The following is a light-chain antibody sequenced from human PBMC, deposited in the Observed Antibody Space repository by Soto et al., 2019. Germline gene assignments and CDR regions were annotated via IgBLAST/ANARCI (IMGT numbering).Light chain of an antibody. CDR1: SSNIGAGYE. V-gene: IGLV1-40*01. Sequence: QSVLTQPPSVSEAPGQRVTISCTGSSSNIGAGYEAHWYQQVPGTAPKLLIYENNNRPSGVPDRFSGSKSGTSASLAITGLQAEDEGEYYCQSYDSSLIGYVFGTGTKLTVL. CDR2: ENN. CDR3: QSYDSSLIGYV. J-gene: IGLJ1*01.